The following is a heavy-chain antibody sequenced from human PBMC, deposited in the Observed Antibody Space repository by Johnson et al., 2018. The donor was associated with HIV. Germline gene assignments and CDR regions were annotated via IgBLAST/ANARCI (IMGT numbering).Heavy chain of an antibody. Sequence: VQLVESGGGLVQPGGSLRLSCAASGFTFRSYWMTWFRQTPGKGLEWVANINDGGSEKYYVDTVKGRFTVSRDNAKNSLYLQMNSLRVEDTAVYYCARMAANVSDFWGQGTMVTVSS. V-gene: IGHV3-7*01. CDR2: INDGGSEK. CDR1: GFTFRSYW. D-gene: IGHD5-24*01. J-gene: IGHJ3*01. CDR3: ARMAANVSDF.